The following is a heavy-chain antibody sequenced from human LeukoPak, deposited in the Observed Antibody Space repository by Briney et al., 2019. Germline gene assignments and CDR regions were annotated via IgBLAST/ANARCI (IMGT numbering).Heavy chain of an antibody. J-gene: IGHJ4*02. Sequence: ASVKVSCKASGYTFPTSGISWVRQAPGQGLEWMGWISVYNHNTNYAQKFQGRVTVTTDTSTRTAYVELRSLRSDDTAVYYCARTNLDCKNGVCYDYWGQGTLVTVSS. CDR2: ISVYNHNT. V-gene: IGHV1-18*01. CDR1: GYTFPTSG. CDR3: ARTNLDCKNGVCYDY. D-gene: IGHD2-8*01.